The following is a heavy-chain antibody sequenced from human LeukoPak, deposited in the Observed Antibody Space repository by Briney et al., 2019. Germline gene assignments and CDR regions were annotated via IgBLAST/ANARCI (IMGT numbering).Heavy chain of an antibody. CDR2: INTNAEIP. J-gene: IGHJ3*02. Sequence: ASVKVSCKPPGYTFTNYAMNWVRQAPGQGLEWMGWINTNAEIPTYAQAFTGRFVISLDTSVNTAYLQINNLKAEDTGVYYCARDLWRGWVIQGDSAFDIWGQGTMVTVSS. V-gene: IGHV7-4-1*02. CDR3: ARDLWRGWVIQGDSAFDI. D-gene: IGHD5-18*01. CDR1: GYTFTNYA.